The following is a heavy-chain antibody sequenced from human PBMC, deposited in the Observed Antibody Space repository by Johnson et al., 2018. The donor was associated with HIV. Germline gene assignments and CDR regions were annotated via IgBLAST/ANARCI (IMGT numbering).Heavy chain of an antibody. CDR1: GFTFSSYA. D-gene: IGHD6-19*01. V-gene: IGHV3-23*04. J-gene: IGHJ3*02. Sequence: VLLVESGGGLVKPGGSLRLSCAASGFTFSSYAMSWVRQAPGKGLEWVSAISGGGTTYYSDSAKGRFTISRDNAKNSLYLQINNLRAEDTAMYYCARVGSSGWLGRAFDIWGQGTMVTVSS. CDR3: ARVGSSGWLGRAFDI. CDR2: ISGGGTT.